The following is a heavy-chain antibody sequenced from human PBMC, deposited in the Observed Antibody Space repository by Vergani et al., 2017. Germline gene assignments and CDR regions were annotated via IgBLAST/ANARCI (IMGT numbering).Heavy chain of an antibody. Sequence: QVQLQESGPGLVKSSETLSLTCSVSFDSIRNLYCNWIRQPPGKGLEWIGSIHYSENTNYNPSLKTRVTISVDTSKNQFSLTLTSVPAADTAVYYCGRVADFYGLGSRLLDLWGQGILVTVSS. J-gene: IGHJ5*02. D-gene: IGHD3-10*01. CDR3: GRVADFYGLGSRLLDL. CDR2: IHYSENT. V-gene: IGHV4-59*11. CDR1: FDSIRNLY.